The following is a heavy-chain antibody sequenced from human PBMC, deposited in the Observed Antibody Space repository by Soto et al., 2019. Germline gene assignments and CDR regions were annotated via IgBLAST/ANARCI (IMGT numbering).Heavy chain of an antibody. CDR3: ASFSIAATDPYGMDV. D-gene: IGHD6-13*01. CDR2: ISAYNGNT. CDR1: GSTFTTYV. J-gene: IGHJ6*02. Sequence: QVKLVQSGAEGKKPGASVKVSCRASGSTFTTYVFTWVGQAPGQGLGGMGWISAYNGNTNYAQKLQGRVTMTTDTSTSTAYMELRSLRSDDTAVYYCASFSIAATDPYGMDVWGQGTTVTVSS. V-gene: IGHV1-18*01.